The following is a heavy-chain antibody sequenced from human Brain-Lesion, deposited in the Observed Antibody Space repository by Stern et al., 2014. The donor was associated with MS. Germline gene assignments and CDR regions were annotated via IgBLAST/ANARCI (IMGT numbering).Heavy chain of an antibody. CDR2: ISYSGNT. CDR1: GGAVSSGDRY. J-gene: IGHJ4*02. V-gene: IGHV4-31*03. CDR3: ARVTEFLRFFYPDY. D-gene: IGHD3-3*01. Sequence: VQLVESGPGLVKPSQTLSLTCTVSGGAVSSGDRYWSWIRQHPEKGLEGIGDISYSGNTYYNPSLESRVTISMDRSKNQFSLKLRSVTAADTAVYYCARVTEFLRFFYPDYWGQGIRVTVSS.